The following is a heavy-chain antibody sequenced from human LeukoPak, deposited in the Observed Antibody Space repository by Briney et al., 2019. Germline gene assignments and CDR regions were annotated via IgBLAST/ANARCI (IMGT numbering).Heavy chain of an antibody. V-gene: IGHV4-39*01. Sequence: SETLSLTCTVSGGSISSRSDYWGWIRQTPGKGLERIGNLESSGSTYYNPSLKSRVTISVGTSKNQFSLNLRSVTAADTAIYFCSRSHDYGGLYFYYYMDVWGKGTTVTVSS. CDR1: GGSISSRSDY. J-gene: IGHJ6*03. CDR2: LESSGST. CDR3: SRSHDYGGLYFYYYMDV. D-gene: IGHD4-23*01.